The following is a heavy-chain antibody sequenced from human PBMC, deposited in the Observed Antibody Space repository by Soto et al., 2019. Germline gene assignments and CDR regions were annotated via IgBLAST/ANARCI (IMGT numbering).Heavy chain of an antibody. CDR1: GFTFSSYS. CDR3: AREDIVVVPAAILGYYYGMDV. CDR2: ISSSSSTI. D-gene: IGHD2-2*01. V-gene: IGHV3-48*02. Sequence: SGGSLRLSCAASGFTFSSYSMNWVRQAPGKGLEWVSYISSSSSTIYYADSVKGRFTISRDNAKNPLYLQMNSLRDEDTAVYYCAREDIVVVPAAILGYYYGMDVWGQGTTVTVSS. J-gene: IGHJ6*02.